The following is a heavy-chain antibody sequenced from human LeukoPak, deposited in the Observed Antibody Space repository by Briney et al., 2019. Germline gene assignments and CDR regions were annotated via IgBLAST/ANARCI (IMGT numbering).Heavy chain of an antibody. V-gene: IGHV1-2*02. CDR3: AQEVGVSNGAFDI. CDR1: GYTLTDYY. J-gene: IGHJ3*02. Sequence: GASVKVSCKASGYTLTDYYMHWVRQAPGQGLEWMGCFHPNSGDTNYARKFQGRVTLTRDTSISTAYMELSRLRSDDTAVYYCAQEVGVSNGAFDIWGQGTMVTISS. D-gene: IGHD3-10*01. CDR2: FHPNSGDT.